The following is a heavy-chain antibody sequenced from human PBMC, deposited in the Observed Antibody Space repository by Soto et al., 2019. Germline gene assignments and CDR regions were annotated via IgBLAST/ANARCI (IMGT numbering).Heavy chain of an antibody. CDR1: GGSIRSSNYF. D-gene: IGHD1-20*01. Sequence: SETLSLTCTVSGGSIRSSNYFWGWIRQPPGKGLEWIGSIYYSGSTYYNPSLKSRVTISADTSKNQFSLKLNSVTAADTAVYYCERPKTDNLDAFVIWGQGTMVTVSS. CDR2: IYYSGST. J-gene: IGHJ3*02. V-gene: IGHV4-39*01. CDR3: ERPKTDNLDAFVI.